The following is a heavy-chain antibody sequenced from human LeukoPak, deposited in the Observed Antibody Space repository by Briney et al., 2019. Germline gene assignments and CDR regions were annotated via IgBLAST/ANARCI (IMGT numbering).Heavy chain of an antibody. J-gene: IGHJ5*02. D-gene: IGHD2-15*01. CDR3: ARGAANEDIVVVVAATPFDP. V-gene: IGHV4-34*01. CDR1: GGSFSGYY. CDR2: INHSGST. Sequence: SETLSLTCAVYGGSFSGYYWSWIRQPPGKGLEWIGEINHSGSTNYNPSLKSRFTISVDTSKNQFSLKLSSVTAADTAVYHCARGAANEDIVVVVAATPFDPWGQGTLVTVSS.